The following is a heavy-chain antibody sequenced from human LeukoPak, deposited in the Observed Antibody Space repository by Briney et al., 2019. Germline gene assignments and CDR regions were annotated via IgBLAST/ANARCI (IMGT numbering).Heavy chain of an antibody. D-gene: IGHD5-18*01. CDR2: IYYSGST. V-gene: IGHV4-31*03. CDR1: GGSISSGGYY. CDR3: ASSRRYSYGFSTDY. Sequence: SETLSLTCTVSGGSISSGGYYWSWIGQHPGKGLEWIGYIYYSGSTYYNPSLKSRVTISVDTSKNQFSLKLSSVTAADTAVYYCASSRRYSYGFSTDYWGQGTLVTVSS. J-gene: IGHJ4*02.